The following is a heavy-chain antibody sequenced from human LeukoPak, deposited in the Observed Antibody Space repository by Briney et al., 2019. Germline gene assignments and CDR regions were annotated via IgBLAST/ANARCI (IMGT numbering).Heavy chain of an antibody. CDR3: AKSVYHSGNY. J-gene: IGHJ4*02. CDR1: GFTISTYG. CDR2: ISGGTT. D-gene: IGHD3-10*01. Sequence: TGGSLRLSCAASGFTISTYGMSWVHQAPGKGLEWVSSISGGTTYYADSVKGRFTISRDDSKNTVSLQMNSLRAEDTAVYYCAKSVYHSGNYWGQGTLVTVSS. V-gene: IGHV3-23*01.